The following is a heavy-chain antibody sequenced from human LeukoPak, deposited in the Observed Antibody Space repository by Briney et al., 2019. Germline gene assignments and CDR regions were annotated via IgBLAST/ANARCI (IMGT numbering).Heavy chain of an antibody. D-gene: IGHD3-3*01. CDR3: ARGGDFWSGYRFDY. J-gene: IGHJ4*02. CDR1: GGSISSYY. Sequence: SETLSLTCTVSGGSISSYYWSWIRQPPGKGLEWIGYTHYSGSTKYNPSLKSRLTISVDSSKNQFSLRLSSVTAADTAVYYCARGGDFWSGYRFDYWGQGTLVTVSS. V-gene: IGHV4-59*12. CDR2: THYSGST.